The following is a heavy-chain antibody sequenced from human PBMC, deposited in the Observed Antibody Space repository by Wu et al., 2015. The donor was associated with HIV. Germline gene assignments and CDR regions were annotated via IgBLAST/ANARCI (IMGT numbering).Heavy chain of an antibody. Sequence: QVHLVQFGAEVKKPGSSVKVSCKASGGTFSSYAIGWVRQAPGQGLEWMGWISPNSGGTNYARKFQGRVTMTADMSISTAYMELRRLRSDDTAIYYCAKEAGLPGYLQDWGQGTLVTVSS. D-gene: IGHD2-15*01. CDR3: AKEAGLPGYLQD. V-gene: IGHV1-2*02. CDR1: GGTFSSYA. CDR2: ISPNSGGT. J-gene: IGHJ1*01.